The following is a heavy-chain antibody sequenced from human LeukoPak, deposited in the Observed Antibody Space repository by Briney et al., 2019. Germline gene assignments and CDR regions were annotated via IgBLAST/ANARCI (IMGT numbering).Heavy chain of an antibody. CDR1: GFTFSNYA. CDR3: AKWGDYDVLTGYYVPDY. J-gene: IGHJ4*02. CDR2: ILGSGGST. Sequence: TGGSLRLSCAASGFTFSNYAMSWVRQAPGKGLEWVSAILGSGGSTYYADSVKGPFTVSRDNSKSSLYLQMNSLRAEDTALYYCAKWGDYDVLTGYYVPDYWGQGTLVTVSS. V-gene: IGHV3-23*01. D-gene: IGHD3-9*01.